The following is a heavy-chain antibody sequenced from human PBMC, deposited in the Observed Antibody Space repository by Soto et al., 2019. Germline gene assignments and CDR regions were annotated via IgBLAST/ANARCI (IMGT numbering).Heavy chain of an antibody. D-gene: IGHD1-26*01. J-gene: IGHJ5*02. CDR3: ARVRGGYYPPGS. V-gene: IGHV3-11*01. CDR1: GFTFSDYY. CDR2: ISSSGTTI. Sequence: QVQLVESGGGLVKPGGSLSLSCAASGFTFSDYYMSWIRQAPGKGLEWLAYISSSGTTIYYADSVQGRFTVSRDNAKNSLYLQMNSLRAEDTAVYYCARVRGGYYPPGSWGQGTLVTVSS.